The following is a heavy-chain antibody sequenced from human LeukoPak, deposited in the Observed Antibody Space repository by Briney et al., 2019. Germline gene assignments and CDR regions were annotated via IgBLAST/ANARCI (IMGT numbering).Heavy chain of an antibody. V-gene: IGHV4-59*01. D-gene: IGHD6-19*01. Sequence: PSETLSLTCSVSGGSISSYYWSWIRQPPGKGLEWIGYLHNRGSTNYNPSLKSRVTISVDTSKNQFSLKLRSVTAADTAVYYCARDRPGIAVAGDAFDIWGQGTMVTVSS. CDR3: ARDRPGIAVAGDAFDI. CDR2: LHNRGST. CDR1: GGSISSYY. J-gene: IGHJ3*02.